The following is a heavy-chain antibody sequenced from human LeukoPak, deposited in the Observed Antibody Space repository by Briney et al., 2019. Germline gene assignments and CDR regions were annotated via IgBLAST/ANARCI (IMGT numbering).Heavy chain of an antibody. D-gene: IGHD3-22*01. CDR2: IYSGGST. J-gene: IGHJ3*02. V-gene: IGHV3-66*01. CDR1: GFTVSSNY. CDR3: ARDYYDSSGYYLRGAFDI. Sequence: GGSLRLSCAASGFTVSSNYMSWVRQAPGKGLEWVSVIYSGGSTYYADSVKGRFTISRDNSKNTLYLQMNSLRAEDTAVYYCARDYYDSSGYYLRGAFDIWGQGTMVTVSS.